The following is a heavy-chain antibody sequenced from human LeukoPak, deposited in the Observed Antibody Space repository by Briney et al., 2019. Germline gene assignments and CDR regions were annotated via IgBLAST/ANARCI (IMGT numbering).Heavy chain of an antibody. CDR3: ARGTTVTTAVLVPNDAFDI. CDR2: MNPNSGNT. Sequence: GASVKVSCKASGYTFTSYDINWVRQATGQGLEWMGWMNPNSGNTGYAQKFQGRVTMTRNTSISTAYMELSSLRSEDTAVYYCARGTTVTTAVLVPNDAFDIWGQGTMVTVSS. D-gene: IGHD4-17*01. J-gene: IGHJ3*02. CDR1: GYTFTSYD. V-gene: IGHV1-8*01.